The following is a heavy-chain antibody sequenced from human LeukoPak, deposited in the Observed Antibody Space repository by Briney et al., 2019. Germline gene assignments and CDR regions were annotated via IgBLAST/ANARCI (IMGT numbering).Heavy chain of an antibody. D-gene: IGHD3-3*01. CDR2: IGTAGDT. CDR3: ARGTPDTIFGVVTNPYYYYGMDV. CDR1: GFTFSSYD. V-gene: IGHV3-13*01. J-gene: IGHJ6*02. Sequence: PGGSLRLSCAASGFTFSSYDMHWVRQATGKGLEWVSAIGTAGDTYYPGSVKGRFTISRENAKNSLYLQMNSLRAGETAVYYCARGTPDTIFGVVTNPYYYYGMDVWGQGTTVTVS.